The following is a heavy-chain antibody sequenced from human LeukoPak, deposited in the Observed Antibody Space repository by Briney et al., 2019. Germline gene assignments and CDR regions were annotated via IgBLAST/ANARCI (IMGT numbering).Heavy chain of an antibody. J-gene: IGHJ4*02. CDR1: GFTFSSYA. Sequence: GGSLRLSCAASGFTFSSYAMHWVRQAPGKGLEWVAVISYDGSNKYYADSVKGRFTISRDNSKNTLYLQMNSLRAEDTAVYYCAKDKADYYDSSGYYLSYVFDYWGQGTLVTVSS. V-gene: IGHV3-30*04. D-gene: IGHD3-22*01. CDR2: ISYDGSNK. CDR3: AKDKADYYDSSGYYLSYVFDY.